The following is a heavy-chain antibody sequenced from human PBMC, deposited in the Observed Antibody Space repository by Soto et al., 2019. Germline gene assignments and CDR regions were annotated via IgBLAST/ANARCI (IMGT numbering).Heavy chain of an antibody. V-gene: IGHV3-48*01. CDR3: ARGVGALLDSDF. CDR1: GFTFNSYN. CDR2: SSSGSNTI. J-gene: IGHJ4*02. Sequence: EVQLVESGGGLVQMGGSLRLSCAASGFTFNSYNMNWVRQAPGRGLEWVSYSSSGSNTIYYADSVKGRFTVSRDSAQNSLYLQMNSLTAEDTAVYYCARGVGALLDSDFWGQGTLVTVSS. D-gene: IGHD1-26*01.